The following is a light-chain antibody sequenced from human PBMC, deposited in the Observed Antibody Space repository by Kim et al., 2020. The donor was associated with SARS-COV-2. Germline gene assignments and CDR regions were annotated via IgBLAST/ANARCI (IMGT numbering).Light chain of an antibody. Sequence: ELTQPPSASGTPGQRVTISCSGSSSNIGSNTVNWYQQLPGTAPKLLIYSNNQRPSGVPDRFSGSKSGTSASLAICGLQSEDEADYYCAAWDDSLNGPVFGGGTQLTVL. CDR1: SSNIGSNT. CDR3: AAWDDSLNGPV. CDR2: SNN. V-gene: IGLV1-44*01. J-gene: IGLJ2*01.